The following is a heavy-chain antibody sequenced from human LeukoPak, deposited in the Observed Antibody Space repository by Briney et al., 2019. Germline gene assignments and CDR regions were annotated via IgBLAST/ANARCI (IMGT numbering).Heavy chain of an antibody. V-gene: IGHV3-11*01. D-gene: IGHD6-13*01. CDR2: ISSSGSTI. J-gene: IGHJ2*01. CDR3: AKGSSTYSITSYWYFDL. Sequence: GGSLRLSCAASGFTFSDYYMSWIRQAPGKGLEWVSYISSSGSTIYYADSVKGRFTISRDNSKNTLYLQMNSLRAEDTAVYYCAKGSSTYSITSYWYFDLWGRGTLVTVSS. CDR1: GFTFSDYY.